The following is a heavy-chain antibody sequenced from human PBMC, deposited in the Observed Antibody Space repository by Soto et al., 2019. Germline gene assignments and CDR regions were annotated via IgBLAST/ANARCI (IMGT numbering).Heavy chain of an antibody. CDR2: INVGDGHT. Sequence: ASVKVSCEASGYTFTSYAIHWVRQAPGQRLEWMGWINVGDGHTKYSQKFQGRVTITRDTSASTAYMELSSLRSDDTAVFYCAREPYGGNEYDYWGQGTLVTVSS. J-gene: IGHJ4*02. CDR1: GYTFTSYA. CDR3: AREPYGGNEYDY. V-gene: IGHV1-3*01. D-gene: IGHD4-17*01.